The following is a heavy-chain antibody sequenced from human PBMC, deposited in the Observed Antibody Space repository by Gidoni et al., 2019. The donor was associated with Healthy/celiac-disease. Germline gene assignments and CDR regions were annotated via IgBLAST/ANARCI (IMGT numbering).Heavy chain of an antibody. Sequence: EVQLLESGGGLVQPGGSLRLSCAASGVTFSSYAISWVRQAPGKGLGWVSAISGICGSTYYADSVKCRFTISRDNSKNTLYLQMNSLRAEDTAVYYCAKVGPYGGLDFDYWGQGTLVTVSS. J-gene: IGHJ4*02. CDR1: GVTFSSYA. D-gene: IGHD4-17*01. V-gene: IGHV3-23*01. CDR2: ISGICGST. CDR3: AKVGPYGGLDFDY.